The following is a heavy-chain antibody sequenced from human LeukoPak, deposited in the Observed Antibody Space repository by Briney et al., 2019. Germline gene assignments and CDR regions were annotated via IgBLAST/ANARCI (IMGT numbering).Heavy chain of an antibody. CDR1: GYTFTSYA. D-gene: IGHD5-24*01. V-gene: IGHV1-69*13. CDR3: AREKDGRDGYNPFDY. J-gene: IGHJ4*02. CDR2: IIPIFGTA. Sequence: SVKVSCKASGYTFTSYAISWVRQAPGQGLEWMGGIIPIFGTANYAQKFQGRVTITANESTSTAYMELSSLRSEDTAVYYCAREKDGRDGYNPFDYWGQGTLVTVSS.